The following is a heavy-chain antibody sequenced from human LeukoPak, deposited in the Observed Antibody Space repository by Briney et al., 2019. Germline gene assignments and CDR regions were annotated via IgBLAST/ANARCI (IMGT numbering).Heavy chain of an antibody. V-gene: IGHV1-2*02. J-gene: IGHJ6*03. CDR1: GYTFTGYY. CDR3: ARGSTYCTNGVCLDDYYYMDV. Sequence: ASVKVSCKASGYTFTGYYMHWVRQAPGQGLEWMGWINPNSGGTNYAQKFQGRVTMTRDTSISTAYMELSGLRSDDTAVYYCARGSTYCTNGVCLDDYYYMDVWGKGTTVTVSS. D-gene: IGHD2-8*01. CDR2: INPNSGGT.